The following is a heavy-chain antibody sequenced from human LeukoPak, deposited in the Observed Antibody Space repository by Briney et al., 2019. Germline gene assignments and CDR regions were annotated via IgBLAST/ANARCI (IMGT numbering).Heavy chain of an antibody. CDR1: GFTFSDYY. CDR2: ISSGGNTL. CDR3: TRLAPGLGGYYTTYFDY. J-gene: IGHJ4*02. D-gene: IGHD3-3*01. Sequence: PGGSLRLSCAASGFTFSDYYMNWIRQAPGKGLEWVSYISSGGNTLYYADSVKGRFTISRDNAKNSLYLQMNSLRAEDTAVYYCTRLAPGLGGYYTTYFDYWGQGTLVTVSS. V-gene: IGHV3-11*01.